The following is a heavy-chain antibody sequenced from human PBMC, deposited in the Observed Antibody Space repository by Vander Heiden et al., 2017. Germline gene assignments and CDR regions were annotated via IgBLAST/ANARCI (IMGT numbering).Heavy chain of an antibody. CDR2: ISGSGDNT. CDR3: ALPYSGSTYCPVGTDF. J-gene: IGHJ4*02. D-gene: IGHD1-26*01. Sequence: EVQVLESGGGLVQPGGSLRLSCVASGLTFSSYALSWVRQAPGKGLEWVSTISGSGDNTDYADSVKGRFTISRDNFKHTLFLQMSSLRAEDTATYYCALPYSGSTYCPVGTDFWGQGTLVTVSS. V-gene: IGHV3-23*01. CDR1: GLTFSSYA.